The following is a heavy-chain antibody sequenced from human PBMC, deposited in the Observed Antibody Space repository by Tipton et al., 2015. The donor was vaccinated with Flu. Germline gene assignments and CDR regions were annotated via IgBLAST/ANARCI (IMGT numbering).Heavy chain of an antibody. J-gene: IGHJ4*02. V-gene: IGHV4-59*08. CDR2: VHNYLST. D-gene: IGHD2-21*02. CDR3: ARAPHDSYFDS. CDR1: GASMSGYY. Sequence: TLSLTCTVSGASMSGYYWSWIRQPPGKGLEWIGTVHNYLSTYNNPSLKGRVTISMNRSTNQFSLTLTSVTAADTAVYYCARAPHDSYFDSWGQGTLVTVSS.